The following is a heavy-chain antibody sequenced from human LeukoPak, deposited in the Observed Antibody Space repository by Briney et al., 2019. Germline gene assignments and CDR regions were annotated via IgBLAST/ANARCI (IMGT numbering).Heavy chain of an antibody. Sequence: GGSLRLSCAASGFTFSSYAMHWVRQAPGKGLEWVAVISYDGSNKYYADSVKGRFTISRDNSKNALYLQMNSLRAEDTAVYYCARDPGITGTTDAFDIWGQGTMVTVSS. V-gene: IGHV3-30-3*01. CDR3: ARDPGITGTTDAFDI. J-gene: IGHJ3*02. CDR2: ISYDGSNK. CDR1: GFTFSSYA. D-gene: IGHD1-7*01.